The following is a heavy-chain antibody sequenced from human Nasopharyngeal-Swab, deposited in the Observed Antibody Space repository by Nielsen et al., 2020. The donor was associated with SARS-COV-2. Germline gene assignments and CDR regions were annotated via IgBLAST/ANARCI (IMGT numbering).Heavy chain of an antibody. J-gene: IGHJ6*02. CDR3: ARAPVTIEVHYYYGLDV. V-gene: IGHV3-11*05. CDR1: GFTFSDYY. Sequence: GESLKISCAASGFTFSDYYMSWIRQAPGKGPEWVSYITSCTSYTKYADSVKGRFTISRDDARNSLYLQMNNLRVEDTAVYYCARAPVTIEVHYYYGLDVWGQGTTVTVSS. CDR2: ITSCTSYT. D-gene: IGHD3-10*01.